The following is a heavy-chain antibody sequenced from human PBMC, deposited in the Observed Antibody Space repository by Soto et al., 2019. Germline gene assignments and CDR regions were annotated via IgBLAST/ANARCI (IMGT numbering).Heavy chain of an antibody. CDR2: IWYDGSRT. J-gene: IGHJ1*01. Sequence: QVQLVESGGGVVQPGRSLRLSCVASGFTFSSYFMHWVRQAPGKGLEWVAVIWYDGSRTFYADSVKGRFTISRDNSKNTLYLQMTSLRAEDTAVYYCARDLVTSTSWCNTAAVWGQGALVTVSS. CDR1: GFTFSSYF. D-gene: IGHD6-13*01. CDR3: ARDLVTSTSWCNTAAV. V-gene: IGHV3-33*01.